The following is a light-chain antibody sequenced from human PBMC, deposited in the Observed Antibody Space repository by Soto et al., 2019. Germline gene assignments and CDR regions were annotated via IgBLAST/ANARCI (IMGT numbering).Light chain of an antibody. CDR3: YSSTDNIGV. Sequence: SYELTQPSSVSVSPGQTARITCSGDVLTKKYARWFQQKPGQAPVMLIYKDNERPSGIPERFSGSSSGTTVTLTISGAQVEDEADYYCYSSTDNIGVFGTGTKVTVL. V-gene: IGLV3-27*01. CDR2: KDN. J-gene: IGLJ1*01. CDR1: VLTKKY.